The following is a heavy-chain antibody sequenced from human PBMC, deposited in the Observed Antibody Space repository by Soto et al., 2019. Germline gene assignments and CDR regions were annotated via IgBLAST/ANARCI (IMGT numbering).Heavy chain of an antibody. Sequence: ASVKVSCKASGYTFTSYGISWVRQAPGQGLEWMGWISAYNGNTNYAQKLQGRVTMTTDTSTSTAYIELRSLRSDDTAVYYCAREGYCSGGSCYTYYYYYYMDVWGKGTTVTVSS. D-gene: IGHD2-15*01. CDR2: ISAYNGNT. J-gene: IGHJ6*03. CDR3: AREGYCSGGSCYTYYYYYYMDV. CDR1: GYTFTSYG. V-gene: IGHV1-18*01.